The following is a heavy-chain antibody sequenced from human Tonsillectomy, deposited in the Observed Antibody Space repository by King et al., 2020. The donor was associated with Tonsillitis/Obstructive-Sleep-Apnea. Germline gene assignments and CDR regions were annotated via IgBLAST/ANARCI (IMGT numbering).Heavy chain of an antibody. Sequence: VQLQQWGAGLLKSSETLSLTCAVYGRSFSGYYWSWIRQPPGKGLEWIGEINHSGSTNYNPSLKSRVTISVDTSKNQFSLQLSSVTAADTAVYYCASGSKAYYYYDMDVWAQGTTVTVSS. CDR2: INHSGST. D-gene: IGHD2-2*01. J-gene: IGHJ6*02. CDR1: GRSFSGYY. V-gene: IGHV4-34*01. CDR3: ASGSKAYYYYDMDV.